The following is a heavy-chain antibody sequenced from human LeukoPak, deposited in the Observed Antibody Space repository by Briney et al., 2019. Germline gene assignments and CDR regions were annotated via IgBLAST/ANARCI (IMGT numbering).Heavy chain of an antibody. Sequence: GESLKISCKCPGYSFTSYWIGWVGPMPGKGLEWMGMIYPGDSDTRSSTSFQGHVTISADNSISTAYPQWSSLKPPDPAMYYCARGYCYDSSGYNPRFDCWGQGTLVTVSS. J-gene: IGHJ4*02. CDR3: ARGYCYDSSGYNPRFDC. D-gene: IGHD3-22*01. CDR2: IYPGDSDT. V-gene: IGHV5-51*01. CDR1: GYSFTSYW.